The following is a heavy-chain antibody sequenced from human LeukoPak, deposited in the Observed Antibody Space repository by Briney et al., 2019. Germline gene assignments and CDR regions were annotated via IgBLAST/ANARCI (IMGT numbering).Heavy chain of an antibody. CDR1: GYTFTSYG. J-gene: IGHJ5*02. CDR2: ISAYNGNT. CDR3: AREEGYCSSTSCYNEGYNWFDP. V-gene: IGHV1-18*01. Sequence: GASVKVSCKASGYTFTSYGISWVRQAPGQGLEWMGWISAYNGNTNYAQKLQGRVTMTTDTSASTAYMELSRLRSDDTAVYYCAREEGYCSSTSCYNEGYNWFDPWGQGTLVTVSS. D-gene: IGHD2-2*02.